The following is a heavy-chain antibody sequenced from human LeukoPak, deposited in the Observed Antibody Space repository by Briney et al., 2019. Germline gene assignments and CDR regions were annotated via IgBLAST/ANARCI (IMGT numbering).Heavy chain of an antibody. D-gene: IGHD4-17*01. CDR1: GFTVSSNY. V-gene: IGHV3-53*01. CDR3: VRGDYGDYTLFDY. CDR2: IYSGGST. Sequence: PGGSLRLSCAASGFTVSSNYMSWVRQAPGKGLEWVSVIYSGGSTYYADSVKGRFTISRDNSKNTLYLQKNSLRAEDTAVYYCVRGDYGDYTLFDYWGQGTLVTVSS. J-gene: IGHJ4*02.